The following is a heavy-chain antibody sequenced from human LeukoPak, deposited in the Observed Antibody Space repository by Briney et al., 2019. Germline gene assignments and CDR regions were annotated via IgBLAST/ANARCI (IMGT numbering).Heavy chain of an antibody. D-gene: IGHD1-26*01. CDR2: INSHGSST. CDR3: ARGESYGIDY. V-gene: IGHV3-74*01. CDR1: GFTFINYW. J-gene: IGHJ4*02. Sequence: GSLRLSCAASGFTFINYWMHWVRQAPGKGLVWGSRINSHGSSTIHADSVKGRFTISRDNAKNTLDLQMNSLRAEDTAVFYCARGESYGIDYWGQGTLVTVSS.